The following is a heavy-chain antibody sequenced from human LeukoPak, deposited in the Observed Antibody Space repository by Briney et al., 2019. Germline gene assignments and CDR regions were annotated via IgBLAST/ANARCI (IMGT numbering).Heavy chain of an antibody. CDR1: GGSISSYY. Sequence: PSETLSLTCTVSGGSISSYYWSWLRQPPGKGLEWIGYIYYSGSTNYNPSLKSRVTISVDTSKNQFSLKLRSVTAADTAVYYCARAPGYYFDYWGQGTLVTVSS. CDR3: ARAPGYYFDY. D-gene: IGHD1-14*01. CDR2: IYYSGST. V-gene: IGHV4-59*01. J-gene: IGHJ4*02.